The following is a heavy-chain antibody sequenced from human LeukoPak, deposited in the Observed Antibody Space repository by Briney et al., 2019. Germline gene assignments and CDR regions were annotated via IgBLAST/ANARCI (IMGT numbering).Heavy chain of an antibody. CDR2: IKKDESEK. D-gene: IGHD3-16*01. Sequence: GGSLRLSCAASGFMFSSNWMSWVRQAPGKGLEWVANIKKDESEKHYVDSVKGRFTISRDNAKNSLYLQMNSLRAEDTAVYYCARDEAYFDPWGQGTLVTVSS. CDR3: ARDEAYFDP. CDR1: GFMFSSNW. J-gene: IGHJ5*02. V-gene: IGHV3-7*03.